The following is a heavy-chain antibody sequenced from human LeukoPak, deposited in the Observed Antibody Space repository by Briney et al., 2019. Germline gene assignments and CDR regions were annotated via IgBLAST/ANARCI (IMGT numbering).Heavy chain of an antibody. Sequence: GSLRLSCAASGFTFSSYAMTWVRQPPGKGREGVSSITGSAANTYYADSVKGRFTISRDNSKNTLYLQMNSLRAEDTAVYYCAKRYSGTSGLYNFDYWGQGTLVTVSS. J-gene: IGHJ4*02. CDR1: GFTFSSYA. V-gene: IGHV3-23*01. D-gene: IGHD5-12*01. CDR3: AKRYSGTSGLYNFDY. CDR2: ITGSAANT.